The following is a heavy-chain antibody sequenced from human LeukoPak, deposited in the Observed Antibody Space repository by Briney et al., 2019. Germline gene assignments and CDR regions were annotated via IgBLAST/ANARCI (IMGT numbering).Heavy chain of an antibody. J-gene: IGHJ3*02. V-gene: IGHV3-53*01. D-gene: IGHD1-1*01. CDR1: GFTVSSNY. Sequence: GGSLRLSCAASGFTVSSNYMSWVRQAPGKGLEWVSIIYTGGTIYYADSVKGRFTISRDISKNMLYLQMNSLRAEDTAVYYCARVLAGSAFDIWGQGTMVTVSS. CDR2: IYTGGTI. CDR3: ARVLAGSAFDI.